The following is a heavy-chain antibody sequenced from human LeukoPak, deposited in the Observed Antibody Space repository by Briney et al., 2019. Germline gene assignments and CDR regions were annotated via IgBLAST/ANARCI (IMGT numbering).Heavy chain of an antibody. V-gene: IGHV4-34*01. CDR1: GGSFSGYY. CDR2: INHSGST. Sequence: SETLSLTCAVYGGSFSGYYWSWIRQPPGKGLEWIGEINHSGSTNYNPSLKRRVTISVDTSKNQFSLSLTSVTAADTAVYYCAREDPQTRVPEGLDVWGQGTTVTVSS. CDR3: AREDPQTRVPEGLDV. D-gene: IGHD2-15*01. J-gene: IGHJ6*02.